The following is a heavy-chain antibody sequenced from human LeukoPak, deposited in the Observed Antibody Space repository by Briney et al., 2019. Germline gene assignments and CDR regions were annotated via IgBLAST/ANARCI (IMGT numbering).Heavy chain of an antibody. J-gene: IGHJ4*02. CDR1: GGSISSGSYY. D-gene: IGHD3-10*02. V-gene: IGHV4-61*02. CDR2: IYTSGST. CDR3: ARLDVRYYFDY. Sequence: PSETLSLTCTVSGGSISSGSYYWSWIWQPAGKGLEWIGRIYTSGSTNYNPSLKSRVTISVDTSKNQFSLKLSSVTAADTAVYYCARLDVRYYFDYWGQGTLVTVSS.